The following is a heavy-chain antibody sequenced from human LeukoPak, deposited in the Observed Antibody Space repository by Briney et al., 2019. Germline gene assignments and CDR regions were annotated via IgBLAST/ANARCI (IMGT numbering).Heavy chain of an antibody. Sequence: SETLSLTCTVSGGSISSYYWSWIRQPPGKGLEWIGYIYYSGSTYYNPSLKSRVTISVDTSKNQFSLKLSSVTAADTAVYYCAREGTYYYGSGSCWGQGTLVTVSS. V-gene: IGHV4-30-4*01. J-gene: IGHJ4*02. CDR2: IYYSGST. CDR1: GGSISSYY. D-gene: IGHD3-10*01. CDR3: AREGTYYYGSGSC.